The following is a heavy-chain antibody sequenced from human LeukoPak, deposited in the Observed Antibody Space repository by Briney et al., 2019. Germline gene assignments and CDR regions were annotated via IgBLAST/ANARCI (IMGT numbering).Heavy chain of an antibody. V-gene: IGHV1-3*01. CDR2: INAGNGNT. D-gene: IGHD2-15*01. Sequence: ASVTVSCKASGYTFTSYAMHWVRQAPGQRLEWMGWINAGNGNTKYSQKFQGRVTITRDTSASTAYMELSSLRSEDTAVYYCARDRCSGGSCYSFDYWGQGTLVTVSS. CDR1: GYTFTSYA. J-gene: IGHJ4*02. CDR3: ARDRCSGGSCYSFDY.